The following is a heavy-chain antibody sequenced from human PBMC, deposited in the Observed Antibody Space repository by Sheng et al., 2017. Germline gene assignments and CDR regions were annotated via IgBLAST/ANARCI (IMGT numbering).Heavy chain of an antibody. CDR2: IIPIFGTA. CDR3: ARDTYCSGGSCYDAFDI. J-gene: IGHJ3*02. V-gene: IGHV1-69*05. D-gene: IGHD2-15*01. Sequence: QVQLVQSGAEVKKPGSSVKVSCKASGGTFSSYAISWVRQAPGQGLEWMGGIIPIFGTANYAQKFQGRVTITTDESTSTAYMELSSLRSEDTAVYYCARDTYCSGGSCYDAFDIWGQGTMVTVSS. CDR1: GGTFSSYA.